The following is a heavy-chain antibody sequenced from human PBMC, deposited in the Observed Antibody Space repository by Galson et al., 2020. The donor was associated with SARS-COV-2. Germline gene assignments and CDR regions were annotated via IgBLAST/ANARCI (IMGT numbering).Heavy chain of an antibody. D-gene: IGHD6-19*01. CDR2: IHHSGST. Sequence: SETLSLTCAVSGYSISSGYYSGWIRQPPGKGPEWIGRIHHSGSTYYNPSLKSRVTISVDTSKNQFSLKLSSVTAADTAVYYCARQTGQWLVLGWFDPWGQGTLVTVSS. CDR1: GYSISSGYY. V-gene: IGHV4-38-2*01. J-gene: IGHJ5*02. CDR3: ARQTGQWLVLGWFDP.